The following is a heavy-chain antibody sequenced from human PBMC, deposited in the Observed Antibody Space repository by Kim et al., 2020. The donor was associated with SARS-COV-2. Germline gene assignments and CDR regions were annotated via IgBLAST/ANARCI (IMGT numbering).Heavy chain of an antibody. Sequence: SVKGRFTISRDNAKNSLDLQMNSLRDEDTAVYYCAREDKLERRGGVGFDYWGQGTLVTVSS. D-gene: IGHD1-1*01. V-gene: IGHV3-48*02. CDR3: AREDKLERRGGVGFDY. J-gene: IGHJ4*02.